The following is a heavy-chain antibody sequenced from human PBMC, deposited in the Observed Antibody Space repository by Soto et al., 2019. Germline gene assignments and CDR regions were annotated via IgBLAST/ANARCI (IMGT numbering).Heavy chain of an antibody. CDR2: INHSGST. D-gene: IGHD2-15*01. Sequence: SETLSLSCAVYGGSFSGYYWSWIRQPPGKGLEWIGEINHSGSTNYNPSLKSRVTISVDTSKNQFSLKLSSVTAADTAVYYCARLGWSFPAATFIFDIRAQRTTVTGSS. J-gene: IGHJ6*02. CDR1: GGSFSGYY. V-gene: IGHV4-34*01. CDR3: ARLGWSFPAATFIFDI.